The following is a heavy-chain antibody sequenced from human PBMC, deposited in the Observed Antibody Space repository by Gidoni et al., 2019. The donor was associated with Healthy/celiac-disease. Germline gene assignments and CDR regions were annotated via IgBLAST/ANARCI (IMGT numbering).Heavy chain of an antibody. D-gene: IGHD3-22*01. Sequence: QVQLVQSGAEVKKPGASVKVSCKASGYTFTGYYMHWVRQAPGQGLEWMGWINPNSGGTNYAQKFQGRVTMTRDTSISTAYMELSRLRSDDTAVYYCARDTIDSSGYYYVVWYFDLWGRGTLVTVSS. CDR2: INPNSGGT. CDR1: GYTFTGYY. CDR3: ARDTIDSSGYYYVVWYFDL. V-gene: IGHV1-2*02. J-gene: IGHJ2*01.